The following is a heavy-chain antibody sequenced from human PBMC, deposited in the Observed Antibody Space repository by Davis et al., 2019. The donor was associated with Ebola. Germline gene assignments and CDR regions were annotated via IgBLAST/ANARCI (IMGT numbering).Heavy chain of an antibody. J-gene: IGHJ6*02. CDR2: ISYDGSNK. CDR1: GFTFSSYG. D-gene: IGHD3-3*01. Sequence: PGGSLRLSCAASGFTFSSYGMHWVRQAPGKGLEWVAVISYDGSNKYYADSVKGRFTISRDNSKNTLYLQMNSLRAADTAVYYCAKTERIFGVVNYYGMDVWGQGTTVTVSS. V-gene: IGHV3-30*18. CDR3: AKTERIFGVVNYYGMDV.